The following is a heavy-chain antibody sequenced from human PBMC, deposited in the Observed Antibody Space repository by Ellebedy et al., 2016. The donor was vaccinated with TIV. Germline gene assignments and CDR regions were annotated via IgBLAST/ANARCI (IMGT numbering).Heavy chain of an antibody. Sequence: ASVKVSCXASGYTFTSYAMHWVRQAPGQRLEWMGWINPNSGGTNYAQKFQGWVTMTRDTSISTAYMELSRLRSDDTAVYYCARLSDSFRGRAFDIWGQGTMVTVSS. CDR2: INPNSGGT. V-gene: IGHV1-2*04. J-gene: IGHJ3*02. CDR1: GYTFTSYA. CDR3: ARLSDSFRGRAFDI. D-gene: IGHD1-26*01.